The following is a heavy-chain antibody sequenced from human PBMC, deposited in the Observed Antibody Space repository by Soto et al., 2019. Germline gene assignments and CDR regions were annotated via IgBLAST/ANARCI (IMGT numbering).Heavy chain of an antibody. D-gene: IGHD3-10*01. J-gene: IGHJ4*02. Sequence: QITLKESGPTLVKPTQTLTLTCTLSGSSLTTNGVDVGWIRQPPGQTLEWLALIYWDDDKRYSPSLESRLTITKDTSKNQVVLTMTNMDPVDTAKYYCVHRRPGLWFGYWGQGTLVTVSS. CDR2: IYWDDDK. CDR3: VHRRPGLWFGY. CDR1: GSSLTTNGVD. V-gene: IGHV2-5*02.